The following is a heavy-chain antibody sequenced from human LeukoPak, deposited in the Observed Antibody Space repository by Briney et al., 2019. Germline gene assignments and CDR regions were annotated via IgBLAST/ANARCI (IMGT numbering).Heavy chain of an antibody. CDR1: GGSFSGYY. V-gene: IGHV4-34*01. CDR3: ARVGLRYFDRRFDY. J-gene: IGHJ4*02. D-gene: IGHD3-9*01. Sequence: SETLSLTCAVYGGSFSGYYWSWIRQPPGKGLEWIGGINHSGSTNYNPSLKSRVTISVDTSKNQFSLKLSSVTAADTAVYYCARVGLRYFDRRFDYWGQGTLVTVSS. CDR2: INHSGST.